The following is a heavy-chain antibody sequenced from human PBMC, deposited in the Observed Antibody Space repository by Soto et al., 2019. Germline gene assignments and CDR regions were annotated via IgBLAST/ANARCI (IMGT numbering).Heavy chain of an antibody. CDR2: MDPSDSYT. D-gene: IGHD6-19*01. V-gene: IGHV5-10-1*01. Sequence: GESLKISCKGSGYSFTSYWISWLRQMPGKGLEWMGRMDPSDSYTNYSPSFQCHITISADKSISTAYLQWSSLKASDTAMYYCAGQYSRGWCVPSIERYYYGMEVWGQGTTVTVSS. J-gene: IGHJ6*02. CDR1: GYSFTSYW. CDR3: AGQYSRGWCVPSIERYYYGMEV.